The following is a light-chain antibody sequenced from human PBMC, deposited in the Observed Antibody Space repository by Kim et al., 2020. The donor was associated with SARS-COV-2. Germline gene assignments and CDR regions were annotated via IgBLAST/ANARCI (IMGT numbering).Light chain of an antibody. Sequence: ASVGDRVTITCRASQSISSWLAWYQQKAGKAPKILIYDASTLESGVPSRFSGSGSGTEFTLAISSLQPDDFATYYCQQYNSYPYTFGGGTKVDIK. CDR2: DAS. J-gene: IGKJ4*01. CDR1: QSISSW. V-gene: IGKV1-5*01. CDR3: QQYNSYPYT.